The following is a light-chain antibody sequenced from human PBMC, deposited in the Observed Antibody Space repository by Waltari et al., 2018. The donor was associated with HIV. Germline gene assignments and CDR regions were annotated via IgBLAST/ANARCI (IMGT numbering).Light chain of an antibody. V-gene: IGKV3D-15*01. CDR1: QSVSSK. J-gene: IGKJ5*01. CDR2: GAS. Sequence: EIVMLHSPATLSVSPGERATLSCRARQSVSSKLAWYQQKPGQAPRLLIYGASTRSTGIPGRFSGSESGTEFILTISSLQSEDCAVYYCQQYYKWPLTFGQGTRLEIK. CDR3: QQYYKWPLT.